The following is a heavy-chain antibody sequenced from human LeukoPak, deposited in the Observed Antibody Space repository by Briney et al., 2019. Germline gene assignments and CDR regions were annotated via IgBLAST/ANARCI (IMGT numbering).Heavy chain of an antibody. CDR2: IYPGDSDT. J-gene: IGHJ4*02. CDR3: ARQDGRALYYFDY. Sequence: GESLKIPCKTSGYIFTSYWIGWVRQMPGKGLEWMGIIYPGDSDTRYSPSFQGRATISADKPISTAYLQWSSLKASDTAMYYCARQDGRALYYFDYWGQGALVTVSS. CDR1: GYIFTSYW. D-gene: IGHD5-24*01. V-gene: IGHV5-51*01.